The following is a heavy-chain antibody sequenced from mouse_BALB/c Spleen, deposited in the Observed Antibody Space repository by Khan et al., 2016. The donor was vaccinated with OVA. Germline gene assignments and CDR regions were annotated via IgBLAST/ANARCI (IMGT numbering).Heavy chain of an antibody. V-gene: IGHV3-2*02. CDR1: GYSITSDSA. D-gene: IGHD2-14*01. J-gene: IGHJ3*01. Sequence: EVKLLESGPGLVKPSQSLSLTCTVTGYSITSDSAWNWIRQFPGNKLEWMGYINYSGSTSYNPPLKSRTSITRDTSKNQFFLQLNSVTTEDTATYFCARGVRLTYWGQGTLVTVSA. CDR2: INYSGST. CDR3: ARGVRLTY.